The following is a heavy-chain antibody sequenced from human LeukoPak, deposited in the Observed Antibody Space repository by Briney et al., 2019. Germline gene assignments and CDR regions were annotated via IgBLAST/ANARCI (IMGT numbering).Heavy chain of an antibody. D-gene: IGHD6-6*01. V-gene: IGHV1-18*01. CDR1: GYTFTSYG. CDR2: ISAYNGNT. CDR3: ARDYSSSSGGAFDI. Sequence: ASVKVSCKASGYTFTSYGISWLRQAPGQGLEWMGWISAYNGNTNYAQKLQGRVTMTTDTSTSTAYMELRSLRSDDTAVYYCARDYSSSSGGAFDIWGQGTMVTVSS. J-gene: IGHJ3*02.